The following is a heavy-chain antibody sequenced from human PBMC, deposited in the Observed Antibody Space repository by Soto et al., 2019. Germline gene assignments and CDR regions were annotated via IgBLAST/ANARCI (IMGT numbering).Heavy chain of an antibody. V-gene: IGHV1-2*04. CDR1: GYTFTGYY. D-gene: IGHD2-2*01. CDR2: INPNSGGT. J-gene: IGHJ5*02. Sequence: ASVKVSCKASGYTFTGYYMHWVRQAPGQGLEWMGWINPNSGGTNYAQKFQGWVTMTRDTSISTAYMELSRLRSDDTAVYYCARGLGYCSSTSCQTNWFDPWGQGTLVTVSS. CDR3: ARGLGYCSSTSCQTNWFDP.